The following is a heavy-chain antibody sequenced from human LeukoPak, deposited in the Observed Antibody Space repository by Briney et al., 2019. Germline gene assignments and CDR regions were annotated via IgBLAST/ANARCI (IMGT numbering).Heavy chain of an antibody. CDR3: ARGAKAAARNWFDP. V-gene: IGHV4-61*02. CDR2: IYTSGST. J-gene: IGHJ5*02. D-gene: IGHD6-13*01. Sequence: SETLSLTCTVSGGSISSGSYYWSWTRQPAGKGLEWIGRIYTSGSTNYNPSLKSRVTISVDTSKNQFSLKLSSVTAADTAVYYCARGAKAAARNWFDPWGQGTLVTVSS. CDR1: GGSISSGSYY.